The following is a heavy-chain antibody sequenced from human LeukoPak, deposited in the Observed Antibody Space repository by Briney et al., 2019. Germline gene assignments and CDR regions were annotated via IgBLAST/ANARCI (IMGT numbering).Heavy chain of an antibody. CDR2: IWFDGTTK. D-gene: IGHD6-19*01. V-gene: IGHV3-33*01. CDR3: VRDVQGREETAVGDY. CDR1: GFAFSRYA. Sequence: PGGSLRLSCAASGFAFSRYAMHWVRQAPGKGLEGVVVIWFDGTTKDYGDSVKGRFAISRDNSENKVYLQMNPLRVDDTAVYYCVRDVQGREETAVGDYWGQGTRATVSS. J-gene: IGHJ4*02.